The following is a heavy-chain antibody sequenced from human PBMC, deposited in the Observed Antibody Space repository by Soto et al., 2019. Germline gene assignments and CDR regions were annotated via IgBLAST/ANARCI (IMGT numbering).Heavy chain of an antibody. CDR3: ARVLLGDGYPRPATTPSAY. J-gene: IGHJ4*02. V-gene: IGHV3-30-3*01. CDR1: GFTFSSYA. CDR2: ISYDGSNK. Sequence: PGGSLRLSCAASGFTFSSYAMHWVRQPPGKGQERVAVISYDGSNKYYADYVKGRFTISRDNSKNTLYLQMNSLRAEDPAVYYCARVLLGDGYPRPATTPSAYWGKATLVTVSS. D-gene: IGHD5-12*01.